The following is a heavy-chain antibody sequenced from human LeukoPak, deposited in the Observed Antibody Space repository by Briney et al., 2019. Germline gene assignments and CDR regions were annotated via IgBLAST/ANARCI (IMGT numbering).Heavy chain of an antibody. Sequence: SETLSLTCTVSGGSISTYYWNWIRQSPGKGLEWIGYIYHTGNTYYNPSLKSRVTISVDRSKSQFSLNLSSVTAADTAVYYCARGDCSDGSCYLFDHWGQGTLVTVSS. V-gene: IGHV4-59*12. CDR2: IYHTGNT. CDR1: GGSISTYY. CDR3: ARGDCSDGSCYLFDH. D-gene: IGHD2-15*01. J-gene: IGHJ4*02.